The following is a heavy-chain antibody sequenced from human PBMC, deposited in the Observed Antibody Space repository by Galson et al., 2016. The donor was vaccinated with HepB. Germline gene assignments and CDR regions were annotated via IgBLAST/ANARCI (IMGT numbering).Heavy chain of an antibody. D-gene: IGHD4/OR15-4a*01. CDR2: ISWNSGSI. CDR1: GFIFDDYA. J-gene: IGHJ6*02. V-gene: IGHV3-9*01. CDR3: AKDFGDYGKDYCNHYYYYGMDV. Sequence: SLRLSCAASGFIFDDYAMHWVRQAPGKGLEWVSGISWNSGSIGYADSVKGRFTISRDNAKNSLYLQMNSLRAEDTALYYCAKDFGDYGKDYCNHYYYYGMDVWGQGTTVTVSS.